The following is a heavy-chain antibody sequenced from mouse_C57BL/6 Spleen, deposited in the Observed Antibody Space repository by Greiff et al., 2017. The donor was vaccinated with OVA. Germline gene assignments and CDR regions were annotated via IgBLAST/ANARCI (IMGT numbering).Heavy chain of an antibody. V-gene: IGHV5-4*01. CDR1: GFTFSSYA. Sequence: EVKLMESGGGLVKPGGSLKLSCAASGFTFSSYAMSWVRQTPEKRLEWVATISDGGSYTYYPDNVKGRFTISRDNAKNNLYLQMSHLKSEDTAMYYCARETIYDGYYVWYFDVWGTGTTVTVSS. CDR2: ISDGGSYT. CDR3: ARETIYDGYYVWYFDV. J-gene: IGHJ1*03. D-gene: IGHD2-3*01.